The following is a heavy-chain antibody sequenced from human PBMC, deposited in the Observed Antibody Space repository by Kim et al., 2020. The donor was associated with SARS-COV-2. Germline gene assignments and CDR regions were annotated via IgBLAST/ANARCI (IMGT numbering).Heavy chain of an antibody. V-gene: IGHV4-34*01. CDR2: INHSGST. J-gene: IGHJ4*02. Sequence: SETLSLTCAVYGGSFSGYYWSWIRQPPGKGLEWIGEINHSGSTNYNPSLKSRVTISVDTSKNQFSLKLSSVTAADTAVYYCARGVACSSTSCYCPWGQGTLVTVSS. CDR3: ARGVACSSTSCYCP. D-gene: IGHD2-2*01. CDR1: GGSFSGYY.